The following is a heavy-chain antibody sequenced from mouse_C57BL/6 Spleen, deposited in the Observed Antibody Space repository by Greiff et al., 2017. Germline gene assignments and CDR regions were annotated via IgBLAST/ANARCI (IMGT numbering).Heavy chain of an antibody. CDR1: GFTFSSYG. Sequence: EVHLVESGGDLVKPGGSLKLSCAASGFTFSSYGMSWVRQTPDKRLEWVATISSGGSYTYYPDSVKGRFTISRDNAKNTLYLQMSSLKSEDTAMYYCARSITTVVTHYYAMDYWGQGTSVTVSS. CDR2: ISSGGSYT. V-gene: IGHV5-6*01. CDR3: ARSITTVVTHYYAMDY. J-gene: IGHJ4*01. D-gene: IGHD1-1*01.